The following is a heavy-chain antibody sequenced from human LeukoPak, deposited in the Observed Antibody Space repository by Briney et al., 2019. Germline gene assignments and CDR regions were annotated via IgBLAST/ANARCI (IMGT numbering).Heavy chain of an antibody. CDR2: IYSGGSA. Sequence: GGSLRLSCVVSGFTDRSKYMNWVRQAPAKGLDWVSVIYSGGSAYYADSVKGRFTISRDNSKNTLYLQMNSLRAEDTAIYYCAADGDYNAWGRGTLVTVP. CDR3: AADGDYNA. CDR1: GFTDRSKY. J-gene: IGHJ2*01. V-gene: IGHV3-53*01. D-gene: IGHD4-17*01.